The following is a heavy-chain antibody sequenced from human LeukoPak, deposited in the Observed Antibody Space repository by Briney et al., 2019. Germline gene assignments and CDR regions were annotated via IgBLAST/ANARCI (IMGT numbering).Heavy chain of an antibody. CDR3: ARDSSIAARGWFDP. CDR1: GGSISSYY. D-gene: IGHD6-6*01. Sequence: SETLSLTCAVSGGSISSYYWSWIRQPPGKGLEWIGYIYYSGSTNYNPSLKSRVTISVDTSKNQFSLKLSSVTAAYTAVYYCARDSSIAARGWFDPWGQGTLVTVSS. CDR2: IYYSGST. J-gene: IGHJ5*02. V-gene: IGHV4-59*01.